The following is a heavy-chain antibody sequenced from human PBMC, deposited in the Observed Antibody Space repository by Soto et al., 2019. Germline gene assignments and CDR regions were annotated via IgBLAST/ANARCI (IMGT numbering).Heavy chain of an antibody. J-gene: IGHJ5*02. CDR3: ARSDYYYDRHWFET. CDR1: SGSVSSDTYY. CDR2: INYGGGT. Sequence: SETLSRTCTVSSGSVSSDTYYCGWIRQPPGKGLELIGTINYGGGTYYDPSLKSRVTISVDTSKNQFSPKLSSVTAADTAVYFCARSDYYYDRHWFETWGKGTMVTVSS. V-gene: IGHV4-39*01. D-gene: IGHD3-22*01.